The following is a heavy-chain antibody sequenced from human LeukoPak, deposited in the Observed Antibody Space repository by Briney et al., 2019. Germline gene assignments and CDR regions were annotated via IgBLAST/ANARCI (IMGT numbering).Heavy chain of an antibody. V-gene: IGHV3-23*01. CDR1: GFTLIGYA. CDR2: ISGSGGST. CDR3: GKKERQSGFDY. D-gene: IGHD1-26*01. Sequence: GGCLRLSCAASGFTLIGYAMSSVRQAPGKGLEWVSAISGSGGSTYYADSVKGRFTISRDNSKNTLYLQMDSLRAEDMDYCYCGKKERQSGFDYWRQGTLVTVSS. J-gene: IGHJ4*02.